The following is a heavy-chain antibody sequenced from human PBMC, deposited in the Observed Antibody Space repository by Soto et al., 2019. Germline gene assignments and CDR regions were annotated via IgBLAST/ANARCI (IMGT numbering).Heavy chain of an antibody. D-gene: IGHD2-21*01. J-gene: IGHJ6*02. CDR1: GGSFSGYY. V-gene: IGHV4-34*01. CDR3: ARGLRLRWPLYGMDV. Sequence: QVQLQQWGAGLLKPSETLSLTCAVYGGSFSGYYWSWIRQPPGKGLEWIGEINHSGSTNYNPSLKSRVTISADTSKNQVSLRLSSVTAADTAVYYCARGLRLRWPLYGMDVWGQGTTVAVSS. CDR2: INHSGST.